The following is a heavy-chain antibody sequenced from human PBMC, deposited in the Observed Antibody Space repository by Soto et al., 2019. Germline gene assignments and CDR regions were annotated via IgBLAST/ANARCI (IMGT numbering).Heavy chain of an antibody. CDR3: ARVRGTGTPYYYGMDV. V-gene: IGHV3-33*01. D-gene: IGHD1-1*01. J-gene: IGHJ6*02. CDR2: IWYDGSNK. Sequence: GWSLRLSCAASVFTFSSYGMHWVRQAPGKGLEWVAVIWYDGSNKYYADSVKGRFTISRDNSKNTLYLQMNSLRAEDTAVYYCARVRGTGTPYYYGMDVWGQGTTVTVSS. CDR1: VFTFSSYG.